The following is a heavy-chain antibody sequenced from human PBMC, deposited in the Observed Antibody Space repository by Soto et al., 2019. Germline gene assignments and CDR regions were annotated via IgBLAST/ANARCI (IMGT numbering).Heavy chain of an antibody. D-gene: IGHD3-22*01. CDR1: AGTFSSYA. Sequence: SVKVSCKASAGTFSSYAVSWVRQAPGQGXEWMGGIIPIFGTANYAQKFQGRVTITADKSTSTAYMELSSLRSEDTAVYYCARDLIHYYGSSGQNSFDPWGQGTLVTVSS. V-gene: IGHV1-69*06. CDR2: IIPIFGTA. J-gene: IGHJ5*02. CDR3: ARDLIHYYGSSGQNSFDP.